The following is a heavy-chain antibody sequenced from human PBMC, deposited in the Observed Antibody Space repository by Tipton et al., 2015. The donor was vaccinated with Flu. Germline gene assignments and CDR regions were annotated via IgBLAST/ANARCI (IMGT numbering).Heavy chain of an antibody. CDR2: IKQDGGEK. CDR1: GFGFSNYY. V-gene: IGHV3-7*01. CDR3: ATSPY. J-gene: IGHJ4*02. Sequence: SLRLSCAASGFGFSNYYMSWVRQAPGKGLEWVANIKQDGGEKNYVGSVKGRFTISRDNTKNSLYLQMNSLKAEDTAVYYCATSPYRGQGTLVTVSS.